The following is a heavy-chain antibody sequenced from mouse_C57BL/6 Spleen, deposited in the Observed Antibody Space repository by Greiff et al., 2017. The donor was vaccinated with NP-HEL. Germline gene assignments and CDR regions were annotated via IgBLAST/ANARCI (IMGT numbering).Heavy chain of an antibody. V-gene: IGHV1-55*01. CDR3: ARRGDYYGSPHYAMDY. J-gene: IGHJ4*01. Sequence: QVQLQQPGAELVKPGASVKMSCKASGYTFTSYWITWVKQRPGQGLEWIGDIYPGSGSTNYNEKFKSKATLTVDTSSSTAYMQLSSLTSEDSAVYYCARRGDYYGSPHYAMDYWGQGTSVTVSS. D-gene: IGHD1-1*01. CDR2: IYPGSGST. CDR1: GYTFTSYW.